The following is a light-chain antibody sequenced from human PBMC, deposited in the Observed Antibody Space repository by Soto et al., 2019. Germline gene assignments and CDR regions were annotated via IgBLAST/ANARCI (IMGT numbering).Light chain of an antibody. CDR3: QRYNNWPLT. V-gene: IGKV3-15*01. CDR1: QSVSSY. J-gene: IGKJ4*01. CDR2: DTS. Sequence: EILLTQSPATRSFVPGEGAPLCSRASQSVSSYLAWYQQKPGQTPRLLIYDTSTRATGVPARFSGSRSGTEFTLTINSLQSEDFAVYYCQRYNNWPLTFGGGTKVDI.